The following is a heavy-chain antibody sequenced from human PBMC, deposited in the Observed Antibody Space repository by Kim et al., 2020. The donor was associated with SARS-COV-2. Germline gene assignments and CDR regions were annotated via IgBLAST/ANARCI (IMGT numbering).Heavy chain of an antibody. CDR2: ISGSGGST. J-gene: IGHJ6*02. CDR3: AKGSDFWSGSYGMDV. V-gene: IGHV3-23*01. D-gene: IGHD3-3*01. Sequence: GGSLRLSCAASGFTFSSYAMSWVRQAPGKGLEWVSAISGSGGSTYYADSVKGRFTISRDNSKNTLYLQMNSLRAEDTAVYYCAKGSDFWSGSYGMDVWGQGTTVTVSS. CDR1: GFTFSSYA.